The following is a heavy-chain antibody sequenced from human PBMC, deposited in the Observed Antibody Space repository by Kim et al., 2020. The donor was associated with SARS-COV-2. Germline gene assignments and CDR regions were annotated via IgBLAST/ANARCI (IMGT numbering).Heavy chain of an antibody. Sequence: SETLSLTCTVSGGSISSSSYYWGWIRQPPGKGLEWIGSIHYSGSTLYNPSLKSRVTISVDTSKNQFSLKLSSVTAADTDVYYCARLGYNYGNYYFDYWGRATLVTVSS. D-gene: IGHD5-18*01. CDR1: GGSISSSSYY. V-gene: IGHV4-39*01. CDR2: IHYSGST. CDR3: ARLGYNYGNYYFDY. J-gene: IGHJ4*02.